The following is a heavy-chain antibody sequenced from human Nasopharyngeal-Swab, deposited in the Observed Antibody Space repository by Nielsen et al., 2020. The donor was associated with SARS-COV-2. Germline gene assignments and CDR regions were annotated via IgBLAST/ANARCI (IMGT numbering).Heavy chain of an antibody. CDR2: ISSSYTYM. CDR3: ARAGAFGSGRVDAFDI. CDR1: GFSFSTYS. J-gene: IGHJ3*02. Sequence: GGSLRLSCAASGFSFSTYSMNWVRQAPGKGLEWVSAISSSYTYMYYGDSVKGRFTISRDNAKNSLYLQMNSLTSEDTAVYYCARAGAFGSGRVDAFDIWGQGTMVTVSS. D-gene: IGHD3-10*01. V-gene: IGHV3-21*01.